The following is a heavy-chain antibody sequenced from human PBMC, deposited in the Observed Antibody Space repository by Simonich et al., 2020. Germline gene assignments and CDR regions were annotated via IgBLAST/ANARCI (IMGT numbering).Heavy chain of an antibody. V-gene: IGHV3-21*01. J-gene: IGHJ4*02. CDR3: ARDVDTAMVFDY. Sequence: EVQLVESGGGLVKPGGSLRLSCAASGFTFSSYSMNWVRQAPGKGLEVVVSISNESSYNNDADSVKGRFTISRDNAKNSLYLQMNSLRAEDTAVYYCARDVDTAMVFDYWGQGTLVTVSS. CDR1: GFTFSSYS. D-gene: IGHD5-18*01. CDR2: ISNESSYN.